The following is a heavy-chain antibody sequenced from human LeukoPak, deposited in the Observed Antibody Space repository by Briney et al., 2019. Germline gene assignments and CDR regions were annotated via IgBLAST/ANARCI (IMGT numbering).Heavy chain of an antibody. Sequence: GGSLRLSCAASGLTFSSYGMHWVRQAPGKGLEWVAVISYDGSNKYYADSVKGRFTISRDNSENTVYLQMNSLSSEDTAVYYCARDWKTNSFDYWGQGTLVTVSS. CDR1: GLTFSSYG. J-gene: IGHJ4*02. CDR3: ARDWKTNSFDY. CDR2: ISYDGSNK. V-gene: IGHV3-30*03. D-gene: IGHD1-1*01.